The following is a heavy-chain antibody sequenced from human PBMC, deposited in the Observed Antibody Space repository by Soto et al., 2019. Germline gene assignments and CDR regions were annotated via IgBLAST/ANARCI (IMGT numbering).Heavy chain of an antibody. V-gene: IGHV3-66*01. CDR2: IYRDGYT. CDR1: VFTVSSNY. J-gene: IGHJ4*02. D-gene: IGHD6-19*01. Sequence: PVGSLRLSCSSSVFTVSSNYMTWVRQAPGKGLEWVSVIYRDGYTHYADSVKGRFTISRDNSKNTLYLQMNSLRAEDTAVYYCARDQRSAVAGPIDYWGQGTLVTVSS. CDR3: ARDQRSAVAGPIDY.